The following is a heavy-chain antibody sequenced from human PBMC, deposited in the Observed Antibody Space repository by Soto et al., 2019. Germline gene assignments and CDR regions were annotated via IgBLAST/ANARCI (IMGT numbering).Heavy chain of an antibody. CDR1: GFTFSSYA. V-gene: IGHV3-23*01. D-gene: IGHD1-26*01. CDR3: AKDISGSYYDFDY. J-gene: IGHJ4*02. CDR2: ISGSGGST. Sequence: VGSLRLSCAASGFTFSSYAMSWVRQAPGKGLEWVSAISGSGGSTYSADSVKGRFTISRDNSKNTLHLQMNSLRAEDTAVYYCAKDISGSYYDFDYWGQGTLVTVSS.